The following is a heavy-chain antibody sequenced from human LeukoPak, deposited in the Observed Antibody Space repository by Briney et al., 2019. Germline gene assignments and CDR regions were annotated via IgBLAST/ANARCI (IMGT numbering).Heavy chain of an antibody. Sequence: AASVKVSCKASGYTFTSYYIHWVRQAPGQGLEWMGIINPSGGSTTYAQKFQGRVTMSRDTSTSTVYMELSGLRSEDTAVYYCTRGLYDFWSGYYTGYYFDFWGQGTLVTVSS. CDR1: GYTFTSYY. V-gene: IGHV1-46*03. CDR2: INPSGGST. CDR3: TRGLYDFWSGYYTGYYFDF. D-gene: IGHD3-3*01. J-gene: IGHJ4*02.